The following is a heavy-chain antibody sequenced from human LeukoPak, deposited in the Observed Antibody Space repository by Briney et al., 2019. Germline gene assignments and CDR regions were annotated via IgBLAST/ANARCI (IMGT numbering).Heavy chain of an antibody. Sequence: KPGGSLRLSCAASGFTFSSYSMNWVRQAPGKGLEWVSSISSSGSHMYYADSVKGRFTISRDNAKNSLYLQMNSLRAEDTAVYYCARDCAGSCYALVTDAFDIWGQGTMVTVSS. CDR2: ISSSGSHM. D-gene: IGHD2-15*01. V-gene: IGHV3-21*01. CDR3: ARDCAGSCYALVTDAFDI. CDR1: GFTFSSYS. J-gene: IGHJ3*02.